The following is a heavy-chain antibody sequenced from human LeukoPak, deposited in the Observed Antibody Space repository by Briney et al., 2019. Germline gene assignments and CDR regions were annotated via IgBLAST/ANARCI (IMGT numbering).Heavy chain of an antibody. D-gene: IGHD6-6*01. V-gene: IGHV1-18*01. J-gene: IGHJ5*02. CDR3: ARDLNSSSFGPGILDP. Sequence: ASVKVSCKASGYTFTSYGISWVRQAPGQGLEWMGWISAYNGNTNYAQKLQGRVTMTTDTSTSTAYMELRSLRSDDTAVYYCARDLNSSSFGPGILDPWGQGTLVTVSS. CDR2: ISAYNGNT. CDR1: GYTFTSYG.